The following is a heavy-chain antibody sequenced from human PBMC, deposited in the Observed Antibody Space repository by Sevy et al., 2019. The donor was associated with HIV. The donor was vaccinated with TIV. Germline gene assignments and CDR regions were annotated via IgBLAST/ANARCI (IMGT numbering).Heavy chain of an antibody. CDR3: ARDRRGGDYYYGMDV. V-gene: IGHV1-69*13. Sequence: ASVKVSCKASGGTFSSYPISWVRQAPGQGLEWMGGIIPIFGTAIYAQKFQGRVTITADESTSTAYMELSSLRSEDTAVYYCARDRRGGDYYYGMDVWGQGTTVTVSS. J-gene: IGHJ6*02. CDR1: GGTFSSYP. CDR2: IIPIFGTA. D-gene: IGHD3-10*01.